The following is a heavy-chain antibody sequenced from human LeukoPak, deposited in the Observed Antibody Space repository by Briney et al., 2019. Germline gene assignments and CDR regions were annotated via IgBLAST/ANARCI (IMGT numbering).Heavy chain of an antibody. CDR2: IYTSGST. Sequence: SETLSLTCTVSGGSISSYYWSWIRQPAGKGLEWIGRIYTSGSTNYNPSLKSRVPMSVDTSKNQFSLKLSSVTAADTAVYYCARGDALAVAGLFDYWGQGTLVTVSS. CDR1: GGSISSYY. V-gene: IGHV4-4*07. D-gene: IGHD6-19*01. CDR3: ARGDALAVAGLFDY. J-gene: IGHJ4*02.